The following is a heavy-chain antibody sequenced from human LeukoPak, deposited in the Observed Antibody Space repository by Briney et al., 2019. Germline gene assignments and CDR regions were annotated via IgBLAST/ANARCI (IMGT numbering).Heavy chain of an antibody. D-gene: IGHD3-22*01. CDR2: IYYSGST. CDR3: ARYPNNHDSRFREKGFDY. CDR1: GGSISSYY. J-gene: IGHJ4*02. Sequence: SETLSLTCTLCGGSISSYYWSWIRQPPGKGLEWIGYIYYSGSTNYNPSLKSRVTISVDTSKNQFSLKLSSVTAADTAVYYCARYPNNHDSRFREKGFDYWGQGTLVTVSS. V-gene: IGHV4-59*01.